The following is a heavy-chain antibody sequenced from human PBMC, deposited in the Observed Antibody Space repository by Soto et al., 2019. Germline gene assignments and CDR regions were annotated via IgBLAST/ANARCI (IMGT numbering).Heavy chain of an antibody. CDR3: ARGSRTRGYSYDS. CDR1: GYTFTSYG. V-gene: IGHV1-18*01. J-gene: IGHJ4*02. CDR2: ISGYNGNT. Sequence: QVQLVQSGGEVKKPGASVKVSCKASGYTFTSYGISWVRQAPGQGLEWMGWISGYNGNTDHARRVQGRVTMTTDTSTSTAFMELRSLRVDDTAVYYCARGSRTRGYSYDSWGQGTLVTVSS. D-gene: IGHD5-18*01.